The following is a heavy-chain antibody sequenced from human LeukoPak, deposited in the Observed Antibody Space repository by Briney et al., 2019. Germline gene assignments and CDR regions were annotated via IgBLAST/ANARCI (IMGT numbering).Heavy chain of an antibody. CDR2: INHSGST. CDR3: ARHQLLRTYYYYMDV. Sequence: KPSETLSLTCAVYGGSFSGYYWSWIRQPPGKGLEWIGEINHSGSTNYNPSLKSRVTISVDTSKNQFSLKLSSVTAADTAVYYCARHQLLRTYYYYMDVWGKGTTITVSS. D-gene: IGHD2-15*01. J-gene: IGHJ6*03. V-gene: IGHV4-34*01. CDR1: GGSFSGYY.